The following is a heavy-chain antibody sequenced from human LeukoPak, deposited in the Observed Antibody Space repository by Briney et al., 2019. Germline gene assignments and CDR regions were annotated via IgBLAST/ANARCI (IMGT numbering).Heavy chain of an antibody. CDR2: IYYSGST. V-gene: IGHV4-31*03. J-gene: IGHJ4*02. D-gene: IGHD3-10*01. CDR3: ARGGYGPGSHYRY. Sequence: SETLSLTCTVSGGSISSGGYYWSWIRQHPGKGLEWIGYIYYSGSTYYNPSLKSRVTISVDTSKNQFSLKLSSVTAADRAIYYCARGGYGPGSHYRYWGQGTLVTVSS. CDR1: GGSISSGGYY.